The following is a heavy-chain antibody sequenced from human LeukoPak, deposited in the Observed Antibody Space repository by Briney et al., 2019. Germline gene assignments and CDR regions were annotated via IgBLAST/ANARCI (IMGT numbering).Heavy chain of an antibody. CDR3: ARGLVRSGDNY. J-gene: IGHJ4*02. CDR2: INHSGST. V-gene: IGHV4-38-2*02. D-gene: IGHD2-2*01. CDR1: GYSISSGYY. Sequence: SETLSLTCTVSGYSISSGYYWGWIRQPPGKGLEWIGSINHSGSTYYNPSLKSRVTISVDTSKNQFSLKLSSVTAADTAVYYCARGLVRSGDNYWGQGTLVTVSP.